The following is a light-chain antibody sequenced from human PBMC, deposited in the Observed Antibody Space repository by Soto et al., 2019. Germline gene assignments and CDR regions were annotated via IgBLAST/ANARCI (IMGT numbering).Light chain of an antibody. Sequence: DMVVTQAPGTLSLAPGERATLSCTASQSFRSSYLAWYQPTPGQAPRLLIYDASNRATGIPDRFSGSGSWTNFPLTISTLDAEDLAVYYCQQSCCASPVTFCQGKRREIK. CDR3: QQSCCASPVT. J-gene: IGKJ5*01. CDR2: DAS. V-gene: IGKV3-20*01. CDR1: QSFRSSY.